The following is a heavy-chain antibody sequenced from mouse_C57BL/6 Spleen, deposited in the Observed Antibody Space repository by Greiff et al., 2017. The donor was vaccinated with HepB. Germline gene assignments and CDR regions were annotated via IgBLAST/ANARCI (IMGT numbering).Heavy chain of an antibody. Sequence: EVMLVESGGGLVQPGGSMKLSCVASGFTFSNYWMNWVRQSPEKGLEWVAQIRLKSDNYATHYAESVKGRFTISRDDSKSSVYLQMNNLRAEDTGIYYCTGEVNSSAGDYWGQGTTLTVSS. J-gene: IGHJ2*01. CDR3: TGEVNSSAGDY. CDR1: GFTFSNYW. V-gene: IGHV6-3*01. CDR2: IRLKSDNYAT. D-gene: IGHD1-1*01.